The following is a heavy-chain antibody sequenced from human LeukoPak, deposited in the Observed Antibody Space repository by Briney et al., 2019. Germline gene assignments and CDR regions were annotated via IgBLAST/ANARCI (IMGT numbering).Heavy chain of an antibody. Sequence: GESLQISCKGSGYLFTSYWIGWVRPVPGKGLEWMGIIYPGDSDTRYSPSFQGQVTISADKSISTAYLQWSSLKASDTAMYYCARVELFDYFDYWGQGTLVTVSS. V-gene: IGHV5-51*01. D-gene: IGHD1-26*01. J-gene: IGHJ4*02. CDR3: ARVELFDYFDY. CDR2: IYPGDSDT. CDR1: GYLFTSYW.